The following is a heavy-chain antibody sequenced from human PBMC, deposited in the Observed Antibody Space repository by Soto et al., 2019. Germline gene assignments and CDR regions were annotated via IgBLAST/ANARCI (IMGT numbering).Heavy chain of an antibody. CDR3: ARRGPQFGSLFPYYGFDV. V-gene: IGHV4-31*03. CDR1: SGFVSSGGYY. J-gene: IGHJ6*02. Sequence: SATLSLTGTVSSGFVSSGGYYWSWVRQHPGNGLEWVGTIDYTGSAYSNPSLNSRVSISVDTSKNQFSLRLSSVTAADTAVYYCARRGPQFGSLFPYYGFDVWGQGTTVTVSS. CDR2: IDYTGSA. D-gene: IGHD2-21*01.